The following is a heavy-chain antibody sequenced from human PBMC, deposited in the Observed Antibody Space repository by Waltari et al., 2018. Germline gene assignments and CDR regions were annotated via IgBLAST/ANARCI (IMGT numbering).Heavy chain of an antibody. J-gene: IGHJ6*02. D-gene: IGHD3-10*01. CDR2: ISSSSSTI. V-gene: IGHV3-48*01. CDR1: GFTFSSYS. Sequence: EVQLVESGGGLVQPGGSLRLSCAASGFTFSSYSMNWVRQGPGKGLEWGAYISSSSSTIYYADSVKGRFTISRDNAKNSLYLQMNSLRAEDTAVYYCARDPLYGSGSYYNDGPAYYYYYGMDVWGQGTTVTVSS. CDR3: ARDPLYGSGSYYNDGPAYYYYYGMDV.